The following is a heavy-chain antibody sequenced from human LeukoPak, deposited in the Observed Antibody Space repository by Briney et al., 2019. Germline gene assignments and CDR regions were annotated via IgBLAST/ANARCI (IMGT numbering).Heavy chain of an antibody. CDR2: IHPNSGGT. D-gene: IGHD1-14*01. V-gene: IGHV1-2*02. Sequence: ASVKVSCKASGFTFTGYFIHWVRQAPGQGLEWMGWIHPNSGGTNYAQKFQGRVTMTRDTSISTAYMELSRLRSDDTAVYYCARVARTGLAYYYGMDVWGQGTTVTVSS. CDR1: GFTFTGYF. CDR3: ARVARTGLAYYYGMDV. J-gene: IGHJ6*02.